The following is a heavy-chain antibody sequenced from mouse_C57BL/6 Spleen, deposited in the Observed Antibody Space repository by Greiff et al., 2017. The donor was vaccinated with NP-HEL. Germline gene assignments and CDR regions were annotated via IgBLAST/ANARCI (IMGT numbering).Heavy chain of an antibody. CDR3: ARLIKRAYSYFDV. V-gene: IGHV1-85*01. CDR2: IYPRDGST. D-gene: IGHD2-4*01. CDR1: GYTFTSYD. J-gene: IGHJ1*03. Sequence: LVESGPELVKPGASVKLSCKASGYTFTSYDINWVKQRPGPGLEWIGWIYPRDGSTKYNEKFKGKATLTVDTSSSTAYMELHSLTSEDSAVYFCARLIKRAYSYFDVWGTGTTVTVSS.